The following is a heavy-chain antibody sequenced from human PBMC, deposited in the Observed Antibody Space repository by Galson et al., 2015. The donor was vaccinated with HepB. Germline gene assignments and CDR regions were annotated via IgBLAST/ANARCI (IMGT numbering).Heavy chain of an antibody. J-gene: IGHJ6*03. CDR3: ARDYGDYYYYYMDV. Sequence: SLRLSCAASGFTVSSNYMSWVRQAPGKGLEWVSVIYSGGSTYYADSVKGRFTISRDNSKNTLYLQMNSLRAEDTAVYYCARDYGDYYYYYMDVWGKGTTVTVSS. V-gene: IGHV3-53*01. CDR2: IYSGGST. CDR1: GFTVSSNY. D-gene: IGHD4-17*01.